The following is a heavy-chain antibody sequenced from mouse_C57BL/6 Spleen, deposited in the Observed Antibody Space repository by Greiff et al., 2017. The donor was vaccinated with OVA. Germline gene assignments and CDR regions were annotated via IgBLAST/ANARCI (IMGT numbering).Heavy chain of an antibody. CDR3: ARFYHYAMDY. Sequence: QVQLQQPGAELVKPGASVKMSCTASGYTFTSYWIPWVKQRPGQGLEWIGDIYPGSGSTNYNEKFQSKATLTVDTSSSTAYLQLSSLTSEDSAVYYCARFYHYAMDYWGQGTSVTVSS. CDR2: IYPGSGST. D-gene: IGHD2-1*01. CDR1: GYTFTSYW. V-gene: IGHV1-55*01. J-gene: IGHJ4*01.